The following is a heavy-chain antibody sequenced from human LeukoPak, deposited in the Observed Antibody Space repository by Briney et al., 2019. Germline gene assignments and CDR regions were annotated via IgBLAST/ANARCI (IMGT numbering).Heavy chain of an antibody. CDR3: ARAGAPGTTDS. J-gene: IGHJ4*02. CDR2: IYYDGSNN. Sequence: GGSLRLSCAASGFTFNSFGIHWVRQAPGKGLEWVAVIYYDGSNNFYSDSVKGRFTISRDNSKNTVFLQMSSLRAEDTAVYYCARAGAPGTTDSWGQGTLVTVSS. D-gene: IGHD6-13*01. CDR1: GFTFNSFG. V-gene: IGHV3-30*12.